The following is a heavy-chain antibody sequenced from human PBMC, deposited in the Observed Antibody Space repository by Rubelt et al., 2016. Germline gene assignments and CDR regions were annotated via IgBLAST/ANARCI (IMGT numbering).Heavy chain of an antibody. CDR3: VGQSTAY. CDR1: GFTFDDYA. Sequence: EVQLVESGGGLVQPGRSLRLSCAASGFTFDDYAMPWVRQAPGKGMGWVSGIRWNRGSIGYADSVKARFTISRDKAKNSVYLQMNGLRADDTAVYYCVGQSTAYWGQGSLVTVSS. J-gene: IGHJ4*02. CDR2: IRWNRGSI. V-gene: IGHV3-9*01. D-gene: IGHD3-16*01.